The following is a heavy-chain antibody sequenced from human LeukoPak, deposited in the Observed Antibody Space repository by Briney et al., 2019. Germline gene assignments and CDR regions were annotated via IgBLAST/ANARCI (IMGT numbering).Heavy chain of an antibody. J-gene: IGHJ4*02. V-gene: IGHV5-51*01. CDR3: ANRTAIDPYYFDY. Sequence: GEPLKISCKTAGDSFISYCSGWGSQMRRKGLEWMGIIYPGASVDSYGPTFQGQVTISAAKSISTAYLQWSSLKASAPAMYYCANRTAIDPYYFDYWGKGTLVTVSS. CDR1: GDSFISYC. D-gene: IGHD5-18*01. CDR2: IYPGASVD.